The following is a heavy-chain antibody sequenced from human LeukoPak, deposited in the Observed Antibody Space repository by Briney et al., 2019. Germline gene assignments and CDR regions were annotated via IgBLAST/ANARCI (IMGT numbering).Heavy chain of an antibody. V-gene: IGHV3-23*01. CDR2: ISGSGGST. CDR3: AKGYSSSWYWYYYGMDV. J-gene: IGHJ6*02. CDR1: GFTFTSFG. Sequence: GGSLRLSCAASGFTFTSFGMSWVRQAPGKGLEWVSAISGSGGSTYYAGSVKGRFTISRDNSKNTLYLQMNSLRAEDTAVYYCAKGYSSSWYWYYYGMDVWGQGTTVTVSS. D-gene: IGHD6-13*01.